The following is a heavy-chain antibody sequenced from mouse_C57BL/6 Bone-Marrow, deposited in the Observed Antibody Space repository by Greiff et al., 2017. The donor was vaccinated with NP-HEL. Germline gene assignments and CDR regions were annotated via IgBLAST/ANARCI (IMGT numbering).Heavy chain of an antibody. J-gene: IGHJ1*03. V-gene: IGHV1-74*01. CDR1: GYTFTSYW. Sequence: QVQLKQPGAELVKPGASVKVSCKASGYTFTSYWMHWVKQRPGQGLEWIGRIHLSDSVTNYNQKFKGKATLTVDTSSSTSYMQLSSLTSEDSAVYYCAILGWGLDWYFDVWGTGTTVTVSS. CDR2: IHLSDSVT. D-gene: IGHD1-1*02. CDR3: AILGWGLDWYFDV.